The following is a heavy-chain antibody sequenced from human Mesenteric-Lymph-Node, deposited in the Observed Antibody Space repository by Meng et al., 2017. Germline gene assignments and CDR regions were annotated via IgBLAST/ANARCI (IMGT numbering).Heavy chain of an antibody. V-gene: IGHV1-69*06. Sequence: GRQVTLGVEVKQPGTSCQASGKASGGTFSSYAISWVRQSPGQGLEWMGGIFPILGTANYAQKFQGRVTIAANKSTSTAYMELSSLRSEDTAVYYCARVEDGSGSSTDWGQGTLVTVSS. CDR2: IFPILGTA. D-gene: IGHD3-10*01. J-gene: IGHJ4*02. CDR3: ARVEDGSGSSTD. CDR1: GGTFSSYA.